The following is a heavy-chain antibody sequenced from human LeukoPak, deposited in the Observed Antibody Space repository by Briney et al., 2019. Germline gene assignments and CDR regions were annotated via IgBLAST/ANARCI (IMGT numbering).Heavy chain of an antibody. V-gene: IGHV4-39*01. CDR2: IYYSGST. CDR3: ARHTAMAHYFDY. J-gene: IGHJ4*02. CDR1: GGSISSSSYY. Sequence: SETLSLTCTVSGGSISSSSYYWGWIRQPPGKGLEWIGSIYYSGSTYYNPSLKSRVTISVDTSKNQFSLKLSSVTAADTAVYYCARHTAMAHYFDYWGQGTLVTVSS. D-gene: IGHD5-18*01.